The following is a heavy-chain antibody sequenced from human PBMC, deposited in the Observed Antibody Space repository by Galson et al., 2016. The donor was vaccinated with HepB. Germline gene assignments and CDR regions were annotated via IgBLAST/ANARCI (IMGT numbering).Heavy chain of an antibody. V-gene: IGHV3-23*01. CDR1: GFPFSPYA. J-gene: IGHJ4*02. Sequence: SLRLSCAASGFPFSPYAMRWVRQPPGKGLEWVSSLSGSGDVTHNADSVKGRFTISRDNSKNTLYLQMNSLRAEDTALYYCAKSGVWGTHRSPDYWGQGTLVTVSS. CDR2: LSGSGDVT. CDR3: AKSGVWGTHRSPDY. D-gene: IGHD3-16*02.